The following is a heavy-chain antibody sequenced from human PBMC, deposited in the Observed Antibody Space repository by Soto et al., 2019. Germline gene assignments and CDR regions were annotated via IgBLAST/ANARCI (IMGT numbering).Heavy chain of an antibody. V-gene: IGHV4-59*08. CDR3: ARHYSSSWYYFDY. D-gene: IGHD6-13*01. CDR1: GGSIGTYY. CDR2: IYYSGST. Sequence: PSETLSLTCTVSGGSIGTYYWSWIRQPPGKGLEWIGYIYYSGSTNYNLSLKSRVTISVDTSKNQFSLKLSSVTAADTAVYYCARHYSSSWYYFDYWGQGIPVTVSS. J-gene: IGHJ4*02.